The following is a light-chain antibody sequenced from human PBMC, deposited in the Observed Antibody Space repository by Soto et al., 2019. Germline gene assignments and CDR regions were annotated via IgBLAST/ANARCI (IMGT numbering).Light chain of an antibody. Sequence: EIVMTQSPATLSVSPGERANLSCRASQSVSSNLAWYQKKPGQDPRILIYGASTRATGIPARFSGSGSGTEFNLTISRLQSEDFAVYYCQQYNNWPQTFGQGTKVDIK. CDR2: GAS. CDR3: QQYNNWPQT. J-gene: IGKJ1*01. V-gene: IGKV3-15*01. CDR1: QSVSSN.